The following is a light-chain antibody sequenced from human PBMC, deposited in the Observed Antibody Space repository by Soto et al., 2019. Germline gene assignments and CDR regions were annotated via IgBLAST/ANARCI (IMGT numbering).Light chain of an antibody. J-gene: IGKJ4*01. V-gene: IGKV3-20*01. CDR2: GAS. CDR1: QSVSSSY. CDR3: QQYGSSPLLT. Sequence: EIVLTQSPGTLSLSPGERATLSCRASQSVSSSYLAWYQQKPGQAPRLLIYGASSRATGIPDRFSGSGSVTDVTLTISRLEPEEFAVYYCQQYGSSPLLTFGGWTKVEIK.